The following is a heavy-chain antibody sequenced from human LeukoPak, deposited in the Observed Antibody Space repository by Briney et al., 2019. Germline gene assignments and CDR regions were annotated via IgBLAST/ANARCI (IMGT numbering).Heavy chain of an antibody. D-gene: IGHD2-2*01. CDR2: MSSSDNPI. Sequence: GGSLRLSCAASGFSFSDHYMSWIRQAPGKGLEWVSYMSSSDNPIYYADSVKGRFTISRDNAKNSLYLQMNNLRAEDTAVYYCARDRAGSSTSCYDYWGQGTLVTVSS. CDR3: ARDRAGSSTSCYDY. CDR1: GFSFSDHY. V-gene: IGHV3-11*01. J-gene: IGHJ4*02.